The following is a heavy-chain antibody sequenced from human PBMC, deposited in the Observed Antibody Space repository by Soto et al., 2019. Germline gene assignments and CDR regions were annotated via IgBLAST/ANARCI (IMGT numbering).Heavy chain of an antibody. CDR3: ARDYYDSSGYYYPAAF. J-gene: IGHJ4*02. D-gene: IGHD3-22*01. CDR2: INSDGSST. V-gene: IGHV3-74*01. Sequence: QRLSCRAAGGNCSSYWVHRVRQAQGKGLVWVSRINSDGSSTSYADSVKGRFTISRDNAKNTLYLQMNSLRAEDTAVYYCARDYYDSSGYYYPAAFWGQGTLVTVSS. CDR1: GGNCSSYW.